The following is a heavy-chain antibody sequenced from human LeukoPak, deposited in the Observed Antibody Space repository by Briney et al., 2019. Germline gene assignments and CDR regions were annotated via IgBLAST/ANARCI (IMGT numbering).Heavy chain of an antibody. Sequence: GGSLRLSCTASGFIATNNYINWVRQAPGKGLEWVSLVYSGGSTYYADSVKGRFTISRDNSKNMVYLQMNSLRAEDTAMYYCARDPPAVLIDTYGWGQGTLVTVSS. CDR3: ARDPPAVLIDTYG. J-gene: IGHJ4*02. CDR2: VYSGGST. V-gene: IGHV3-66*01. CDR1: GFIATNNY. D-gene: IGHD2-8*01.